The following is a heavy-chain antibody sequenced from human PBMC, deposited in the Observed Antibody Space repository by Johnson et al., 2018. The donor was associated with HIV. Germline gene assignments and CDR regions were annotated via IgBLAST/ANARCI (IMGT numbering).Heavy chain of an antibody. CDR3: ATVWRNEGRHAFDI. Sequence: RIKRNADGGTTDYAAPVKGRFTISRNNAKNSLYLQMNSLRAEDTAVYFCATVWRNEGRHAFDIWGQGTMVTVSS. V-gene: IGHV3-15*01. D-gene: IGHD1-1*01. J-gene: IGHJ3*02. CDR2: IKRNADGGTT.